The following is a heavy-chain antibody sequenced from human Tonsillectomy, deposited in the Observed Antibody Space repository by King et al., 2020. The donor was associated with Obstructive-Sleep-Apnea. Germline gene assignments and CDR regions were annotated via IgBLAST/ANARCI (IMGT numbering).Heavy chain of an antibody. D-gene: IGHD2-15*01. V-gene: IGHV4-39*07. CDR1: GVSGSTITYY. CDR2: IYFIGTT. J-gene: IGHJ4*02. Sequence: LQLQESGPGLVKPSETLSLTCTFSGVSGSTITYYCAWIRQPPRKGLEWIGSIYFIGTTYDNPSLQSRVTTSVDTSKNQYSLKLSSVTAADMAVYYCAKDEADMEGLAGVFDYWGQGALVTVSS. CDR3: AKDEADMEGLAGVFDY.